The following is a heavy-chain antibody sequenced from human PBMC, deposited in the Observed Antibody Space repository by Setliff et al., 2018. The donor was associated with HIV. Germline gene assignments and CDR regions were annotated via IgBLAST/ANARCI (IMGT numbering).Heavy chain of an antibody. D-gene: IGHD6-13*01. CDR3: ARDPGITAAGTEYFDS. CDR2: IYHSGNT. Sequence: ETLSLTCTVSGDSISSDFYWGWIRQPPGKGLEWIGSIYHSGNTYYMPSLKRRATISLDRPKIQFSLKLSSVTAADTAIYYCARDPGITAAGTEYFDSWGQGILVTVSS. J-gene: IGHJ4*02. V-gene: IGHV4-38-2*02. CDR1: GDSISSDFY.